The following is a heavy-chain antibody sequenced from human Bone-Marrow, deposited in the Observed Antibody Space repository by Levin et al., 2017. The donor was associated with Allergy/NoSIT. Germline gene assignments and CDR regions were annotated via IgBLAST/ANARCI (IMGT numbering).Heavy chain of an antibody. Sequence: QAGGSLRLSCAASGFTFSSYDMHWVRQATGKGLEWVSAIGTAGDTYYPGSVKGRFTISRENAKNSLYLQMNSLRAGDTAVYYCARVSYYDSSGYPGGDDAFDIWGQGTMVTVSS. CDR1: GFTFSSYD. J-gene: IGHJ3*02. D-gene: IGHD3-22*01. CDR3: ARVSYYDSSGYPGGDDAFDI. V-gene: IGHV3-13*01. CDR2: IGTAGDT.